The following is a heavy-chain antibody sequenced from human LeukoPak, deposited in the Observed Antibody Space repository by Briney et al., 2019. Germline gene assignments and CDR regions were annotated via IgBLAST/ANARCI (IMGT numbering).Heavy chain of an antibody. J-gene: IGHJ4*02. V-gene: IGHV4-34*01. D-gene: IGHD3-22*01. CDR3: ARGYDREKSAY. CDR2: IHPSGST. Sequence: SETLSLTWAVNGGSFSDCYWSWIRQPPGKGLEWIGEIHPSGSTNYNPSLKSRVTISVDTSKNQFSLKLTSVAAADTAVYYCARGYDREKSAYWGQGTLVTVSS. CDR1: GGSFSDCY.